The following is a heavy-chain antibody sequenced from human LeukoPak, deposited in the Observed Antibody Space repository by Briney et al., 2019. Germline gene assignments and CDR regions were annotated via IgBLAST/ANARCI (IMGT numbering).Heavy chain of an antibody. V-gene: IGHV1-8*03. CDR1: GYTFTGYY. D-gene: IGHD1-1*01. CDR3: ARGPPTAQYFQH. J-gene: IGHJ1*01. Sequence: ASVKVSCKASGYTFTGYYMYWVRQAPGQGLEWMGWINPNSGNTGYAQKFQGRITITRNTSISTVYMELSSLRSEDTAVYYCARGPPTAQYFQHWGQGTLVTVSS. CDR2: INPNSGNT.